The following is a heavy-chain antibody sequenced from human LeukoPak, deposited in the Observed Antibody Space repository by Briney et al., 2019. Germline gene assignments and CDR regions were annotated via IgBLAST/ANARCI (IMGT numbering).Heavy chain of an antibody. J-gene: IGHJ6*03. Sequence: PGRSLTLSCAASGFTFSRLGMQWVRQAPGKGLEWVAVIHNDGTQGQYADSVKGRFTISKDNSQNTLYLQMYNLRDDDTAVYYCAKEGDEFRGYLDVWGKGTTVTVSS. CDR1: GFTFSRLG. CDR3: AKEGDEFRGYLDV. D-gene: IGHD3-16*01. V-gene: IGHV3-33*06. CDR2: IHNDGTQG.